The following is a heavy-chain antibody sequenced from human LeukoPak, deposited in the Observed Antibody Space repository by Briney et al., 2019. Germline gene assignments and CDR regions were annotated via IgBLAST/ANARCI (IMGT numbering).Heavy chain of an antibody. CDR2: ISGSGGST. CDR1: GFTFSSYA. CDR3: AKKEAYYYGSGSDCFDY. J-gene: IGHJ4*02. Sequence: GGSLRLSCAASGFTFSSYAMSWVRQAPGKGLEWVSAISGSGGSTYYADSVKGRFTISRDNSKNTLYLQMNSLRAEDTAVYYCAKKEAYYYGSGSDCFDYWGQGTLVTVSS. D-gene: IGHD3-10*01. V-gene: IGHV3-23*01.